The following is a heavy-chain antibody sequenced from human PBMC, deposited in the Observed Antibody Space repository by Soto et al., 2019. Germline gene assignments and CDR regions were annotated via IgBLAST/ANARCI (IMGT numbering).Heavy chain of an antibody. CDR3: ARGLYCTNGVCYILDYYYYMDV. J-gene: IGHJ6*03. V-gene: IGHV1-8*02. CDR2: IIPNSGTA. Sequence: ASVKVSCKASGGTFSSYAISWVRQAPGQGLEWMGGIIPNSGTANYAQKFQGRVTMTRNTSISTAYMELSSLRSEDTAVYYCARGLYCTNGVCYILDYYYYMDVWGKGTTVTVSS. CDR1: GGTFSSYA. D-gene: IGHD2-8*01.